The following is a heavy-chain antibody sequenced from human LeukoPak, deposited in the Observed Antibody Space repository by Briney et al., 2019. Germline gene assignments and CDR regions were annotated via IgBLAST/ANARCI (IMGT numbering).Heavy chain of an antibody. Sequence: ASVKVSCKASGYTFTSYAMHWVRQAPGQRLEWMGWINAGNGNTKYSQKFQGRVTITRDTSASTAYMELSSLRSEDTAVYYCARDIYDSSGYYPDAFDIWGQGTMVTVSS. J-gene: IGHJ3*02. CDR3: ARDIYDSSGYYPDAFDI. V-gene: IGHV1-3*01. CDR2: INAGNGNT. D-gene: IGHD3-22*01. CDR1: GYTFTSYA.